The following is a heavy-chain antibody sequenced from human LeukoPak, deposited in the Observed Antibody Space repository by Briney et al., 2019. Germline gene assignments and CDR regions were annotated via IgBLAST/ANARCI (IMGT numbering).Heavy chain of an antibody. J-gene: IGHJ5*02. Sequence: PGGSLRLSCAASGFTFSSYSMNWVRQAPGKGLEWVSYISSSGSTIYYADSVKGRFTISRDNAKNSLYLQMNSLRVEDTAVYYCARNKTEGWFDPWGQGTLVTVSS. CDR1: GFTFSSYS. CDR3: ARNKTEGWFDP. V-gene: IGHV3-48*04. CDR2: ISSSGSTI. D-gene: IGHD1-14*01.